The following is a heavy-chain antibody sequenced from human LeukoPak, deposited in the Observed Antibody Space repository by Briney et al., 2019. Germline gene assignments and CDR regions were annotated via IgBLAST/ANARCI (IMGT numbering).Heavy chain of an antibody. J-gene: IGHJ6*03. Sequence: SVKVSCKASGGTFSSYAISWVRQAPGQGLEWMGGIIPIFGTANYAQKFQGRVTITADKSTSTAYMELSSLRSEDTAVYYCARAVDTAMAYYYYMDVWGKGTTVTISS. V-gene: IGHV1-69*06. CDR3: ARAVDTAMAYYYYMDV. CDR1: GGTFSSYA. D-gene: IGHD5-18*01. CDR2: IIPIFGTA.